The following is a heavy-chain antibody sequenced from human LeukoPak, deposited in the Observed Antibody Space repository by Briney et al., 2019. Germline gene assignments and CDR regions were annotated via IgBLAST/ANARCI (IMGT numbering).Heavy chain of an antibody. J-gene: IGHJ5*02. V-gene: IGHV4-4*07. Sequence: SETLSLTCTGSGDSISSNYWSWIRQPAGKGLEWIGRIYTSGSTNYNPSLKSRVTMSVDTSKNQFSLKLSSVTAADTAVYHCARANGYSSSWFGWFDPWGQGILVTVSS. CDR2: IYTSGST. CDR3: ARANGYSSSWFGWFDP. D-gene: IGHD6-13*01. CDR1: GDSISSNY.